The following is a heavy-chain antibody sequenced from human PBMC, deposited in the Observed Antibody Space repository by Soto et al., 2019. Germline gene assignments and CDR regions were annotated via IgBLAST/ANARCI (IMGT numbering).Heavy chain of an antibody. CDR2: VYYSGKT. CDR1: GGSISSYY. Sequence: PSETLSLTCTVSGGSISSYYWFWIRQSPGRGLEWIGYVYYSGKTNYNPSLESRVTISVDTSENQFSLKLNSVTAADTAVYYCARGARVGDRRYMDVWGKGTTVTVSS. J-gene: IGHJ6*03. V-gene: IGHV4-59*12. D-gene: IGHD3-10*01. CDR3: ARGARVGDRRYMDV.